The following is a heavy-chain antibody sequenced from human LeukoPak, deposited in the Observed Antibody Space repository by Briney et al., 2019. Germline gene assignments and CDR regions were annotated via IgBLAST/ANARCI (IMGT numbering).Heavy chain of an antibody. D-gene: IGHD6-13*01. CDR2: ISSSGKTI. J-gene: IGHJ4*02. Sequence: PGGSLRLSCAASGFTFSDYYMSWIRQAPGKGLEWVSYISSSGKTIYYADSTKGRFTVSRDNAKNSLYLQMNSLRAEDTAVYYCATTSIAAAVPGCFDYWGQGTLVTVFS. V-gene: IGHV3-11*04. CDR1: GFTFSDYY. CDR3: ATTSIAAAVPGCFDY.